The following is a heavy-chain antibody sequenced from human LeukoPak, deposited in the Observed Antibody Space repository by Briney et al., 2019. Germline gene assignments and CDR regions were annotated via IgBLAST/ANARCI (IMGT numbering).Heavy chain of an antibody. Sequence: GGSLRLSCAASGFTFSSYAMSWVRHAPGKGLEWVSAISGSGGSTYYADYVKGRFPTPRDNSKNTLYLKMTSLRDEDTAVYYCEKDVSPRVDFWSGYSGWLDPWGKGTLVRVSS. J-gene: IGHJ5*02. CDR2: ISGSGGST. CDR3: EKDVSPRVDFWSGYSGWLDP. D-gene: IGHD3-3*01. V-gene: IGHV3-23*01. CDR1: GFTFSSYA.